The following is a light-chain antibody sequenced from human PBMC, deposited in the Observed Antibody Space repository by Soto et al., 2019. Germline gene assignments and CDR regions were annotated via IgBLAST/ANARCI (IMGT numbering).Light chain of an antibody. CDR1: SGYSNYA. CDR3: QTWGTGPWV. V-gene: IGLV4-69*01. J-gene: IGLJ3*02. Sequence: QPVLTQSPSASASLGASVKLTCTLSSGYSNYAIAWHQQHPEKGPRYLMKLDSDGSHSKGDGIPDRFSGSSSGAERYLTISSLQSEDEADYYCQTWGTGPWVFGGGTKVTVL. CDR2: LDSDGSH.